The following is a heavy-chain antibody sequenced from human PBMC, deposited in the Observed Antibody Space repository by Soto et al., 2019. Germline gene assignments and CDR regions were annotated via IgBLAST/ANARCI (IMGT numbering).Heavy chain of an antibody. CDR2: IIPRSATS. CDR1: GDTFSTYT. CDR3: AREGLVLVPSTVNSDYYYYAMDV. V-gene: IGHV1-69*12. D-gene: IGHD2-2*01. J-gene: IGHJ6*02. Sequence: QVQLVQSGAEVKKPGSSVKVSCKASGDTFSTYTITWVRQAPGQGLEWMGGIIPRSATSNYAQKFQGRVTTTAHESTITAFMEPSSLRSEDTAVYYCAREGLVLVPSTVNSDYYYYAMDVWGQCTTVTLSS.